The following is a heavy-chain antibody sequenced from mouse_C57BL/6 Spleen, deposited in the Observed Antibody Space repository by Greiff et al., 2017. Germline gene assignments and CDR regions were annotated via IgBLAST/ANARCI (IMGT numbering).Heavy chain of an antibody. CDR2: INPSSGYT. Sequence: QVQLQQSGAELAKPGASVKLSCKASGYTFTSYWMHWVKQRPGQGLEWIGYINPSSGYTKYNQKFKDKATLTADKSSSTAYMQLSSLTYEDSAVYYCVKGWLPNYYAMDYWGQGTSVTVSS. CDR3: VKGWLPNYYAMDY. CDR1: GYTFTSYW. V-gene: IGHV1-7*01. J-gene: IGHJ4*01. D-gene: IGHD2-3*01.